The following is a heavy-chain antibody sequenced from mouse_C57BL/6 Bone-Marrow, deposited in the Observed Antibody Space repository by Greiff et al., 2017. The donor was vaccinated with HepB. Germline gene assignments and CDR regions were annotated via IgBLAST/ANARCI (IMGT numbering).Heavy chain of an antibody. J-gene: IGHJ4*01. CDR2: IHPNSGST. Sequence: QVQLQQPGAELVKPGASVKLSCKASGYTFTSYRMHWVKQRPGQGLEWIGMIHPNSGSTNYNEKFKSKATLTVDKSSSTAYMQLSSLTSEDSAVYYCARSVTTVVAYYAMDYWGQGTSVTVSS. CDR3: ARSVTTVVAYYAMDY. V-gene: IGHV1-64*01. CDR1: GYTFTSYR. D-gene: IGHD1-1*01.